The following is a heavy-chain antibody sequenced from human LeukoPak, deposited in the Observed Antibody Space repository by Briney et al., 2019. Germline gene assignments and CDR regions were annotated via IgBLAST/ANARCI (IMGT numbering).Heavy chain of an antibody. D-gene: IGHD3-3*01. CDR3: ARFAVLRFLEWLPVLRGMDV. J-gene: IGHJ6*02. CDR2: MNPNSGNT. Sequence: ASVKVSCKASGYTFTSYDINWVRQATGQGLEWMGWMNPNSGNTGYAQKFQGRVTMTRNTSISTAYMELSSLRSEDTAVYYCARFAVLRFLEWLPVLRGMDVWGQGTTVTVPS. V-gene: IGHV1-8*01. CDR1: GYTFTSYD.